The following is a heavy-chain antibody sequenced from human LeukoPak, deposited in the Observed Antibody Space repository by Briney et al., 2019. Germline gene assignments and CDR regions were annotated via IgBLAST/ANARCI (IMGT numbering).Heavy chain of an antibody. V-gene: IGHV3-21*01. J-gene: IGHJ4*02. CDR3: ARSDYGDRGFDY. D-gene: IGHD4-17*01. Sequence: GGSLRLSCAASGFTFSSYSMNWVRQAPGKGLEWVSSISSSSSYIYYADSVKGRFTISRDNAKNSLYLQMNGLRAEDTAVYYCARSDYGDRGFDYWGQGTLVTVSS. CDR2: ISSSSSYI. CDR1: GFTFSSYS.